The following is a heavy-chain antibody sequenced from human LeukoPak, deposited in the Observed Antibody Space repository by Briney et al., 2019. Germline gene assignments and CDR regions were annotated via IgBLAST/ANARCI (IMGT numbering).Heavy chain of an antibody. V-gene: IGHV1-8*02. Sequence: GSSVKVSCKASGGTFSSYAISWVRQATGQGLEWMGWMNPNSGNTGYAQKFQGRVTMTRNTSISTAYMELSSLRSEDTAVYYCARALYYYDSSGYYSPYYFDYWGQGTLVTVSS. CDR2: MNPNSGNT. CDR3: ARALYYYDSSGYYSPYYFDY. J-gene: IGHJ4*02. D-gene: IGHD3-22*01. CDR1: GGTFSSYA.